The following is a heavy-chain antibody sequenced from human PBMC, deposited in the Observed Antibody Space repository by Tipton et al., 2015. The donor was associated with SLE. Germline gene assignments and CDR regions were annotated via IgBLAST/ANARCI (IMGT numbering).Heavy chain of an antibody. D-gene: IGHD6-6*01. Sequence: SLRLSCAASGFTFDDYAMHWVRQAPGKGLEWVSGISWNSGSIGYADSVKGRFTISRDNSKNTLYLQMNSLRAEDTAVYYCAKDPRYSSSSIDYWGQGTLVTVSS. CDR1: GFTFDDYA. CDR2: ISWNSGSI. J-gene: IGHJ4*02. CDR3: AKDPRYSSSSIDY. V-gene: IGHV3-9*01.